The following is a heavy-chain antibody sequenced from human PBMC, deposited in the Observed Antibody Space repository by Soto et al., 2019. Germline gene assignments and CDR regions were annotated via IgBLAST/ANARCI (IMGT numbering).Heavy chain of an antibody. CDR2: IIPIFGTA. Sequence: SVKVSCKASGGTFSSYATSWVRQAPGQGLEGMGGIIPIFGTANYAQKFQGRVTITADESTSTAYMELSSLRSEDTAVYYCARPRDNCSSTSCPRLYYYYGMDVWGQGTTVTVSS. V-gene: IGHV1-69*13. CDR3: ARPRDNCSSTSCPRLYYYYGMDV. CDR1: GGTFSSYA. D-gene: IGHD2-2*01. J-gene: IGHJ6*02.